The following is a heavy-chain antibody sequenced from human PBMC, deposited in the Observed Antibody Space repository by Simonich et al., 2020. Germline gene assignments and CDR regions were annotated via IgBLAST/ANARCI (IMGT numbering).Heavy chain of an antibody. D-gene: IGHD3-16*01. CDR2: INHSGST. CDR1: GGSFSGYY. V-gene: IGHV4-34*01. Sequence: QVQLQQWGAGLLKPSETLSLTCAVYGGSFSGYYWSWIRQPPGKGLEWIGEINHSGSTNYNPSLKRRVTISVDTSKNQFSRKLSSVTAADTAVYYCARHKRGAFDIWGQGTMVTVSS. J-gene: IGHJ3*02. CDR3: ARHKRGAFDI.